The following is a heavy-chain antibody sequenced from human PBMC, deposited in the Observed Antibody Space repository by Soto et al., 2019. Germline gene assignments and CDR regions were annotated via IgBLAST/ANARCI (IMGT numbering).Heavy chain of an antibody. CDR3: ARVRQYYYYMDV. Sequence: ASVKVSCKASGYTFTSYAMHRGSQAPGQRLEWMGWINAGNGNTKYSQKFQGRVTITRDTSASTAYMELSSLRSEDTAVYYCARVRQYYYYMDVWGKGTTVTVSS. J-gene: IGHJ6*03. V-gene: IGHV1-3*01. CDR1: GYTFTSYA. CDR2: INAGNGNT.